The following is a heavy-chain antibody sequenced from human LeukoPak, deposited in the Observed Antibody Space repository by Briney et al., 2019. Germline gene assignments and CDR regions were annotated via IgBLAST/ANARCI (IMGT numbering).Heavy chain of an antibody. CDR1: GFTFSDAW. CDR2: IKSKPNGGTT. V-gene: IGHV3-15*01. CDR3: TTDRFSGGGGWDLQFDY. Sequence: GGSLRLACAASGFTFSDAWMSSVRQAPGKGLGLVGRIKSKPNGGTTDYAAAEKGRFTHSRDDSQNTLYLKMTSRKTDDTAVYYCTTDRFSGGGGWDLQFDYWGQGTLVTVSS. J-gene: IGHJ4*02. D-gene: IGHD3-16*01.